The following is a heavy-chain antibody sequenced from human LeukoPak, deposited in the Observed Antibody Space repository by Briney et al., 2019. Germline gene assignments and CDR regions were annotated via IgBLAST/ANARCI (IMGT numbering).Heavy chain of an antibody. CDR1: GYTFTSYY. J-gene: IGHJ3*02. CDR2: INPSGGST. CDR3: ARVCGGDCYHYDAFDI. D-gene: IGHD2-21*02. Sequence: ASVKVSCKASGYTFTSYYMHWVRQAPGQGLEWMGIINPSGGSTSYAQKFQGRVTMTRDMSTSTVYMELSSLRSADTAVYYCARVCGGDCYHYDAFDIWGQGTMVTVSS. V-gene: IGHV1-46*01.